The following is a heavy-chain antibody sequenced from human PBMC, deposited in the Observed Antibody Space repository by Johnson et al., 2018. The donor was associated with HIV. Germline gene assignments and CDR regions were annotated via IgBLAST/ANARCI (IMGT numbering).Heavy chain of an antibody. Sequence: EQLVESGGGLVQPGGSLRLSCAASGFTFSSYDMHWVRQATGKGLEWVSAIGTAGDTYYQGSVKGRFNISRDTSQNTLYLQMNSLRSEDTAVYYCERGKGASKWEPFGGDAFDFCGQGTLVTVSS. CDR2: IGTAGDT. V-gene: IGHV3-13*01. D-gene: IGHD1-26*01. J-gene: IGHJ3*01. CDR1: GFTFSSYD. CDR3: ERGKGASKWEPFGGDAFDF.